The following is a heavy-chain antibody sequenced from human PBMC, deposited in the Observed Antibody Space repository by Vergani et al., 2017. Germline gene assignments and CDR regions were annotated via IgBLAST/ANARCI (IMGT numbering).Heavy chain of an antibody. CDR1: GFTVSSNY. J-gene: IGHJ4*02. Sequence: EVQLVESGGGLVQPGGSLRLSCAASGFTVSSNYMSWVRQAPGKGLEWVSLTYSGGSTDYADSVKGRFTISRHNSKNTLYLQMNSLRAEDTAVYYCAREGDSYGSEVDSWGQGTLVTVSS. CDR3: AREGDSYGSEVDS. V-gene: IGHV3-53*04. CDR2: TYSGGST. D-gene: IGHD5-18*01.